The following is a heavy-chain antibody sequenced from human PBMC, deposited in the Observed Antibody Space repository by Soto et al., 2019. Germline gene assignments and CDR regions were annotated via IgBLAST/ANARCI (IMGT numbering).Heavy chain of an antibody. CDR1: GGSISSYY. CDR2: IYYSGNT. J-gene: IGHJ6*03. CDR3: ARGDYSYYYYYYMDV. Sequence: QVQLQESGPGLVKPSETLSLTCTVSGGSISSYYCSWIRQPPGKGLEWIGYIYYSGNTNYNPSLKSRVTISVDTSKNQFALKLSSVTAEDTAVYYCARGDYSYYYYYYMDVWGKGTTVTVSS. V-gene: IGHV4-59*01. D-gene: IGHD4-4*01.